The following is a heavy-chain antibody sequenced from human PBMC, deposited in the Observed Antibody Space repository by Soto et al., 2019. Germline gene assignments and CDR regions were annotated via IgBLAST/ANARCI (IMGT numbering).Heavy chain of an antibody. V-gene: IGHV3-23*01. CDR3: AKGGYYSLFDI. J-gene: IGHJ3*02. D-gene: IGHD3-16*01. Sequence: GGSLRLSGVAAGFAFRSYAMSWVRQTPGKGLEWVSVISGSGGLTHYADSVKGGFTISRDNSNNTLSLQMHIMRVEDTDVYFCAKGGYYSLFDIWGQGTMVPVSS. CDR1: GFAFRSYA. CDR2: ISGSGGLT.